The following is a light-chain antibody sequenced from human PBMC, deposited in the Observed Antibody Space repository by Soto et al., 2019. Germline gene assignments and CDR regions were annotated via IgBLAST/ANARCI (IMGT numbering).Light chain of an antibody. CDR3: QQSYSTPYT. CDR1: QSMSSY. V-gene: IGKV1-39*01. J-gene: IGKJ2*01. Sequence: DIQMTQSPSSLSASVGDRVTITCRASQSMSSYLNWYQQKPGKAPKLLIYAASRLQNEVPSRFSGSESGTDFTLAISSLQPEDFANYYCQQSYSTPYTFGQGTKLEIK. CDR2: AAS.